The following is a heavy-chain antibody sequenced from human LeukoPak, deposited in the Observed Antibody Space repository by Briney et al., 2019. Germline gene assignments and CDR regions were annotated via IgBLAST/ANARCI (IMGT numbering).Heavy chain of an antibody. D-gene: IGHD1-1*01. J-gene: IGHJ4*02. Sequence: SSETLSLTCTVSGGSISSYYWGWIRQPPGKGLEWIGSIYYSGSTYYNPSLKSRVTISVDTSKNQFSLKLSSVTAADTAVYYCARQGPSGPTGIDYWGQGTLVTVSS. CDR1: GGSISSYY. CDR3: ARQGPSGPTGIDY. CDR2: IYYSGST. V-gene: IGHV4-39*01.